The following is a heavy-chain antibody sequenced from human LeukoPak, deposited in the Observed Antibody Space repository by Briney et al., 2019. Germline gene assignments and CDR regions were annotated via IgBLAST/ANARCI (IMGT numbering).Heavy chain of an antibody. CDR3: ARQDAAARAYYYYYMDV. V-gene: IGHV4-59*01. CDR1: GGSISSYY. J-gene: IGHJ6*03. D-gene: IGHD6-6*01. Sequence: PSETLSLTCTVSGGSISSYYWSWIRQPPGKGLEWIGYIYYSGSTNYNPSLKSRVTISVDTSKNQFSLKLSSVTAADTAVYYCARQDAAARAYYYYYMDVWGKGTTVTISS. CDR2: IYYSGST.